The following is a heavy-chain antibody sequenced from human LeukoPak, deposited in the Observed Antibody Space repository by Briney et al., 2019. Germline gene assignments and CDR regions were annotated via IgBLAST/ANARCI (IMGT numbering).Heavy chain of an antibody. J-gene: IGHJ3*02. CDR2: ISGSGVST. Sequence: PGGSRRLSCAASGVNFGSYAMSWFRQAPGKGLEWVSVISGSGVSTYYADSVKGRFTISRDNSKKTVNLQMNTLRAEDTAVYYCAKALVGAAMFDAFDIWGQGTVVTVSS. CDR3: AKALVGAAMFDAFDI. CDR1: GVNFGSYA. D-gene: IGHD2-2*01. V-gene: IGHV3-23*01.